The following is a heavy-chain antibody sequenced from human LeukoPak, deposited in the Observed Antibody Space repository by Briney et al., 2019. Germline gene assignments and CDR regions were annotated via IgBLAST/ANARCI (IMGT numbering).Heavy chain of an antibody. CDR1: GFTFGSYS. V-gene: IGHV3-21*01. D-gene: IGHD5-12*01. CDR2: ISSSSSYI. Sequence: GGSLRLSCAASGFTFGSYSMNWVRQAPGKGLEWVSSISSSSSYIYYADSVKGRFTISRDNAKNSLYLQMNSLRAEDTAVYYCARDEGYVLGFDPWGQGTLVTVSS. J-gene: IGHJ5*02. CDR3: ARDEGYVLGFDP.